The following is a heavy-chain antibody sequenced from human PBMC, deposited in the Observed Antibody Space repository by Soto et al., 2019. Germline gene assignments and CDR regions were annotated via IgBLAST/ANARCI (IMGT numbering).Heavy chain of an antibody. CDR1: GYSFTSYW. CDR3: ARPNYYGSGSYIAGNYYYGMDV. V-gene: IGHV5-10-1*01. Sequence: PGESLKISCKGSGYSFTSYWISWVRQMPGKGLEWMGRIDPSDSYTNYSPSFQGHVTISADKSISTAYLQWSSLKASDTAMYYCARPNYYGSGSYIAGNYYYGMDVWGQGTRVTVSS. D-gene: IGHD3-10*01. J-gene: IGHJ6*02. CDR2: IDPSDSYT.